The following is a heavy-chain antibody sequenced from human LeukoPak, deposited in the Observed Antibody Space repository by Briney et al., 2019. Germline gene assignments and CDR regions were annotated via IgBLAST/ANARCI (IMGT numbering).Heavy chain of an antibody. CDR2: IKQDGSEK. V-gene: IGHV3-7*01. Sequence: GGSLRLSCAASGFTFSSYWMSWVRQAPGKGLEWVANIKQDGSEKYYVDSVKGRFTISRDNARNSLYLQMNSLRAEDTAVYYCARAMVRGVYYYYYMDVWGKGTTVTVSS. D-gene: IGHD3-10*01. J-gene: IGHJ6*03. CDR3: ARAMVRGVYYYYYMDV. CDR1: GFTFSSYW.